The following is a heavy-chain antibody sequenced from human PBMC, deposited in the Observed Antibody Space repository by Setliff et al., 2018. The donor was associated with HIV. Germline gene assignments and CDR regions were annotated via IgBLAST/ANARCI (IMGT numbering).Heavy chain of an antibody. CDR2: INHSGST. Sequence: PSETLSLTCAVYGGSFSSYYWRWIRQPPGKGLEWIGEINHSGSTNYNPSLKSRVTISVDTSKNQFSLKVSSVTAADTAVYYCARERSLITNRRYFDSWGQGTLVTVSS. V-gene: IGHV4-34*01. J-gene: IGHJ4*02. CDR1: GGSFSSYY. D-gene: IGHD1-1*01. CDR3: ARERSLITNRRYFDS.